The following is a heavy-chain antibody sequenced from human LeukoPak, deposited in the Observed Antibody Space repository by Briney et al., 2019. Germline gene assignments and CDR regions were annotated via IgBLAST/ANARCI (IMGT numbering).Heavy chain of an antibody. CDR1: GYTFTSYG. V-gene: IGHV1-2*04. CDR2: INPNSGGT. D-gene: IGHD3-10*01. CDR3: ARAGGITPSEKWFDP. Sequence: ASVKVSCKASGYTFTSYGISWVRQAPGQGLEWMGWINPNSGGTNYAQKFQGWVTMTRDTSISTAYMELSRLRSDDTAVYYCARAGGITPSEKWFDPWGQGTLVTVSS. J-gene: IGHJ5*02.